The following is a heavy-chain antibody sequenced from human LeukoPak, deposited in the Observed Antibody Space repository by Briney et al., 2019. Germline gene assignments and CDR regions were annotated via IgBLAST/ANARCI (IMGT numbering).Heavy chain of an antibody. J-gene: IGHJ4*02. D-gene: IGHD2-8*01. CDR1: GFTFSSYW. CDR3: ARGTVDGDYFDY. Sequence: GGSLRLSCAASGFTFSSYWMSWVRQAPGKGLEWVANIKQDGSEKYYVDSVKGRFTISRDNSKNTLYLQMNSLRAEDTAVYYCARGTVDGDYFDYWGQGTLVTVSS. V-gene: IGHV3-7*03. CDR2: IKQDGSEK.